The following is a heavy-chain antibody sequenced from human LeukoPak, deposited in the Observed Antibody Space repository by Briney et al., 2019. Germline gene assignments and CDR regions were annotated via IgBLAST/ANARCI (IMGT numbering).Heavy chain of an antibody. Sequence: ASVKVSCKVFGYTLTELSMHWVRQAPGKGLEWMGGFDPEDGETIYAQKFQGRVTMTEDTSTDTAYMELSSLRSEDTAVYYCATDLWSSGWYSDYWGQGTLVTVSS. J-gene: IGHJ4*02. CDR1: GYTLTELS. CDR2: FDPEDGET. V-gene: IGHV1-24*01. CDR3: ATDLWSSGWYSDY. D-gene: IGHD6-19*01.